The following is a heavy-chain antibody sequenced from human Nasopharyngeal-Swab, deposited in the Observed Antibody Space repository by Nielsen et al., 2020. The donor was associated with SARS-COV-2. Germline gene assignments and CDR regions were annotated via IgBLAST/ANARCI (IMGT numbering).Heavy chain of an antibody. CDR2: ISSSGFTI. Sequence: GESLKISCVASGFTFSDYAVNWVRQAPGEGLEWVSSISSSGFTIYYADSVKGRFTISRDNARNSLYLQMNSLRAEDTALYYCARESPRTNWHDGYFDYWGQGTMVTVSS. D-gene: IGHD1-1*01. J-gene: IGHJ4*03. V-gene: IGHV3-48*03. CDR1: GFTFSDYA. CDR3: ARESPRTNWHDGYFDY.